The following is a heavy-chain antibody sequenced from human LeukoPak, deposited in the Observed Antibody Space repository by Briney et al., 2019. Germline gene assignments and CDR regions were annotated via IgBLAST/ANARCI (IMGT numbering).Heavy chain of an antibody. D-gene: IGHD2-2*02. CDR2: IYYSGST. Sequence: SSETLSLTCTVPGVSITTSGRYWGWIRQPPGKGLEWIGSIYYSGSTYQNSSLTSRLTISVDTSKNQFSLKLSSVTAADTGVYYCARHLVAAAIGWDYWGQGALVTVSS. CDR1: GVSITTSGRY. J-gene: IGHJ4*02. CDR3: ARHLVAAAIGWDY. V-gene: IGHV4-39*01.